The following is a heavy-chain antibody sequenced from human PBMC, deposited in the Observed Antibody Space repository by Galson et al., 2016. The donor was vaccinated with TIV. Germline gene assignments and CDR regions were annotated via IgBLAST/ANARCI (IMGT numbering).Heavy chain of an antibody. Sequence: SLRLSCAASGFTFDDYDMNWVRQVPGKGLEWVSVIYGGGDTYYADSVRGRFTISRDNSKDILYLHMNGLRADDTAVYYCARDRVVGATYYNYYYGMDVWGRGTTVTVFS. CDR2: IYGGGDT. D-gene: IGHD2-15*01. J-gene: IGHJ6*02. V-gene: IGHV3-66*02. CDR3: ARDRVVGATYYNYYYGMDV. CDR1: GFTFDDYD.